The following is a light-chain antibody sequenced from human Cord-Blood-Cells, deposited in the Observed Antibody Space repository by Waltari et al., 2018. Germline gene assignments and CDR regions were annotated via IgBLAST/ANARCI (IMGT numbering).Light chain of an antibody. Sequence: PLPRPPSPSGSPGPPFTTPSPEPTSTVGGYNYVSWDQQHPGKAPKLMIYEVSKRPSGVPDRFSGSKSGNTASLTVSGLQAEDEADYYCSSYAGSNTWVFGGGTKLTVL. V-gene: IGLV2-8*01. CDR1: TSTVGGYNY. J-gene: IGLJ3*02. CDR3: SSYAGSNTWV. CDR2: EVS.